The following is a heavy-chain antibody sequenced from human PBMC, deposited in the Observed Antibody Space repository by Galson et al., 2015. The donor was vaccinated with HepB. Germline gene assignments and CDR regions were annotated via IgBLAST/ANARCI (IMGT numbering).Heavy chain of an antibody. J-gene: IGHJ4*02. Sequence: SLRLSCAASGFTFSTYRMNWVRQAPGKGLRWVSSISSSSTYIYYTDSMKGRFTISRDNAKNSLYLQMNSLRAEDTAVYYCARATDGYYFDYWGQGTLVTVSS. CDR2: ISSSSTYI. V-gene: IGHV3-21*01. CDR1: GFTFSTYR. CDR3: ARATDGYYFDY. D-gene: IGHD5-24*01.